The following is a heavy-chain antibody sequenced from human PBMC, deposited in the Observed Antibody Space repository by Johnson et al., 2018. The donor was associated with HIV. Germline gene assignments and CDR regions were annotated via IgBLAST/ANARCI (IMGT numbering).Heavy chain of an antibody. V-gene: IGHV3-20*04. CDR3: ARDLIGWELRGAFDI. CDR1: GFTFDDYG. Sequence: VQLVESGGALVQPGDSLGLSCAVSGFTFDDYGMSWVRQAPGKGLEWVSGISWNGGSTGYADSVKGRFTISRDNAKNSLYLQMNSLRAEDTALYYCARDLIGWELRGAFDIWGQGTMVTVSS. J-gene: IGHJ3*02. CDR2: ISWNGGST. D-gene: IGHD1-26*01.